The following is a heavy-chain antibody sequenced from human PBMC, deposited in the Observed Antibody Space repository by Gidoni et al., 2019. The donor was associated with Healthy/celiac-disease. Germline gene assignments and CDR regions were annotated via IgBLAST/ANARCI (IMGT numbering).Heavy chain of an antibody. CDR2: MNPNSGNT. CDR1: GYTFTSYD. V-gene: IGHV1-8*03. J-gene: IGHJ3*02. CDR3: ARGYYDSSGYPDAFDI. Sequence: QVQLVQSGAEVKKPGASVKVSCKASGYTFTSYDINWVRQATGQGLEWMGWMNPNSGNTGYAQKFQGRVTITRNTSISTAYMELSSLRSEDTAVYYCARGYYDSSGYPDAFDIWGQGTMVTVSS. D-gene: IGHD3-22*01.